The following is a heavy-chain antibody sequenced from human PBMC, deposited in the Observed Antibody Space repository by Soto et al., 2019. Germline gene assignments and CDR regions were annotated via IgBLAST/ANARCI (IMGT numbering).Heavy chain of an antibody. CDR2: IYHSGST. J-gene: IGHJ4*02. CDR1: GGSISSGGYS. CDR3: ARGEDDALDY. Sequence: QLHLQESGSGLVKPSQNLSLTCAVSGGSISSGGYSWSWIRQPPGKGLEWIGYIYHSGSTYYNPSLKSRVTISVDRSKNQFSLKLSSVTAADTAVYYCARGEDDALDYWGQGTLVTVSS. D-gene: IGHD1-1*01. V-gene: IGHV4-30-2*01.